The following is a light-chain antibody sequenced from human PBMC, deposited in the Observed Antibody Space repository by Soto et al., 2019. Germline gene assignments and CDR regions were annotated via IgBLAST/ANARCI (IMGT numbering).Light chain of an antibody. CDR2: SNN. V-gene: IGLV1-44*01. CDR3: VAWDDSLNGPL. Sequence: QSVLTQPPSASGTPGQRVTISCSGSSSNIGSNTVNWYQQLPGTAPTLLIYSNNQRPSGVPDRFSGSKSGTSASLAVNGLQSEDEADYYCVAWDDSLNGPLFGGGTTVTVL. J-gene: IGLJ3*02. CDR1: SSNIGSNT.